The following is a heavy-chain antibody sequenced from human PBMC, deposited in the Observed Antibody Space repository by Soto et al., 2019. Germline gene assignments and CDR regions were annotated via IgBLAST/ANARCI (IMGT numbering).Heavy chain of an antibody. J-gene: IGHJ4*02. V-gene: IGHV1-69*12. CDR2: IIPIFGTA. Sequence: QVQLVQSGAEVKKPGSSVKVSCKASGGTFSSYAISWVRQAPGQGLEWMGGIIPIFGTANYAQKFQGRVTITADEATGTADMELSSLRAEDTAVYYCAADNGTDPRPLDYWGQGTLVTVSS. CDR1: GGTFSSYA. D-gene: IGHD1-20*01. CDR3: AADNGTDPRPLDY.